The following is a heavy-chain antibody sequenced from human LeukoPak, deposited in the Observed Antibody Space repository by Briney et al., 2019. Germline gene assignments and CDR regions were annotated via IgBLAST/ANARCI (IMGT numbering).Heavy chain of an antibody. CDR2: IIPIFGTA. J-gene: IGHJ5*02. Sequence: SVKVSCKASGGTFSNYAISWVLQAPGHGLEWMGGIIPIFGTANYAQKFQGRVTITTDESTSTAYMGLSSPRSEDTAVYYCARESRGCSSTSCFPGSNCFDPWGQGTLVTVSS. CDR3: ARESRGCSSTSCFPGSNCFDP. CDR1: GGTFSNYA. D-gene: IGHD2-2*01. V-gene: IGHV1-69*05.